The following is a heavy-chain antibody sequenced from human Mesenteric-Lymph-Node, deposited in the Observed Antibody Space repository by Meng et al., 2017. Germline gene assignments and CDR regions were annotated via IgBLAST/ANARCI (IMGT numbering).Heavy chain of an antibody. V-gene: IGHV4-34*01. CDR3: ARMTGGTIYCH. D-gene: IGHD3-3*01. CDR2: INHSGST. Sequence: SETLSLTCAVYGGSFSGYYWSWIRQPPGKGLEWIGEINHSGSTNYNPSLKSRVTISVDTSKNQFSLKLSSVTAADTAVYYCARMTGGTIYCHWGQGTLVTVSS. J-gene: IGHJ4*02. CDR1: GGSFSGYY.